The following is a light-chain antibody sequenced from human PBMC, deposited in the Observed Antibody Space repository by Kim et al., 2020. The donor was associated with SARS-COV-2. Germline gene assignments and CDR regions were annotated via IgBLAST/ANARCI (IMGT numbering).Light chain of an antibody. CDR3: QTWGTGTWV. CDR1: SGHSSYD. V-gene: IGLV4-69*01. CDR2: LNSDGSH. J-gene: IGLJ3*02. Sequence: SVKLTCTLSSGHSSYDIAWHQQQPEKGPRYLMKLNSDGSHTKGDGIPDRFSGSSSGAERYLSITSLQSEDEADYYCQTWGTGTWVFGGGTQLTVL.